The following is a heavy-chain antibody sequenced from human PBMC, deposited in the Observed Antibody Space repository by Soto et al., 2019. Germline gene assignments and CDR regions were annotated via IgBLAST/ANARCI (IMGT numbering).Heavy chain of an antibody. CDR3: AKDVGSMIVVVLYYFDY. CDR2: ISGSGGST. Sequence: GGSLRLSCAASGFTFSSYAMSWVRQAPGKGLEWVSAISGSGGSTYYADSVKGRFTISRDNSKNTLYLQMNSLRAEDTAVYYCAKDVGSMIVVVLYYFDYWGQGTLVTVSS. V-gene: IGHV3-23*01. J-gene: IGHJ4*02. CDR1: GFTFSSYA. D-gene: IGHD3-22*01.